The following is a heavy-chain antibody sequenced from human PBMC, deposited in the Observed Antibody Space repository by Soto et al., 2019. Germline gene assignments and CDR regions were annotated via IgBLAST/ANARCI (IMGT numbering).Heavy chain of an antibody. CDR3: ARDISNYYASSGPIALDI. CDR1: GGSISSGGYY. J-gene: IGHJ3*02. D-gene: IGHD3-22*01. Sequence: TLSLTCTVSGGSISSGGYYWSWIRQHPGKGLEWIGYIYYSGSTYYNPSLKSRVTISVDTSKNQFSLELSSVTAADTAVYYCARDISNYYASSGPIALDIRGQGIMGTVS. CDR2: IYYSGST. V-gene: IGHV4-31*03.